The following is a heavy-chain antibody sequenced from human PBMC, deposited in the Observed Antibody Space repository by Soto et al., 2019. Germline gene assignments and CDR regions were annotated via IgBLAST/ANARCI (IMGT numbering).Heavy chain of an antibody. CDR3: VRGTSGWYGIDY. CDR1: GFTFSNHW. CDR2: ISPDGSST. J-gene: IGHJ4*02. Sequence: EVQLVESGGGLVQPGGSLRLSCEASGFTFSNHWIHWVRQPPGKGLLWVSRISPDGSSTNYAGSVEGRFTVSRDNARNTLFLQMTSLRDDDTADYYCVRGTSGWYGIDYWGQGTLVTVSS. V-gene: IGHV3-74*01. D-gene: IGHD6-13*01.